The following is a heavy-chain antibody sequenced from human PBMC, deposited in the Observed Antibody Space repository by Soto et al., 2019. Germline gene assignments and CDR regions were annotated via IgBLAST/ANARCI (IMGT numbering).Heavy chain of an antibody. Sequence: SETLSLTCTVSGGSIGGSAYHWGWIRQPPWNGLEWIGSIHYSGRVYYNESLLGRVTILVDTSTNRFSLSLDSVTAADTAVYYCAITPGIEVAGPDYWSQGXLVTVYS. J-gene: IGHJ4*02. D-gene: IGHD6-19*01. CDR2: IHYSGRV. CDR1: GGSIGGSAYH. V-gene: IGHV4-39*02. CDR3: AITPGIEVAGPDY.